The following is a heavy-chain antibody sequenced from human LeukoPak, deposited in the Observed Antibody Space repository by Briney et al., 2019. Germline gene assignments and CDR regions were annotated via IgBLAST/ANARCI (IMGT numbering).Heavy chain of an antibody. CDR3: ARIYVWGSYHSRYYHFYGMDV. CDR1: RFTVSNNY. D-gene: IGHD3-16*02. CDR2: IYSGGST. J-gene: IGHJ6*02. V-gene: IGHV3-66*01. Sequence: GGSLRLSCAASRFTVSNNYMSWVRQAPGKGLEWVSAIYSGGSTSYADSVKGRFTISRDNSKNTLYLQMNSLRAEDTAVYYCARIYVWGSYHSRYYHFYGMDVWGQGTTVTDSS.